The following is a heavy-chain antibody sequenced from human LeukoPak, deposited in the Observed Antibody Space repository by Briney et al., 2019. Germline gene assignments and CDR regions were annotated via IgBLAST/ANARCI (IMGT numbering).Heavy chain of an antibody. CDR1: GFTFSSYA. Sequence: GGSLRLSCAASGFTFSSYAMSWVRRAPGKGLEWVSAISGSGGSTYYADSVKGRFTISRDNSKNTLYLQMNSLRAEDTAVYYCAKSTYGDYVQGRDYYYGMDVWGQGTTVTVSS. D-gene: IGHD4-17*01. CDR3: AKSTYGDYVQGRDYYYGMDV. V-gene: IGHV3-23*01. CDR2: ISGSGGST. J-gene: IGHJ6*02.